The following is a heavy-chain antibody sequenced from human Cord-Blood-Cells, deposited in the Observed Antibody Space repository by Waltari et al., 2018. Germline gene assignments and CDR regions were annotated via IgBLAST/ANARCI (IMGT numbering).Heavy chain of an antibody. J-gene: IGHJ6*02. CDR2: SYSGGST. D-gene: IGHD4-4*01. CDR1: GFTVSSNY. Sequence: EVQLVESGGGLIQPGGSLRLSCAASGFTVSSNYMSWFRQAPGKGLEWGSVSYSGGSTYYADAVKGRFTISRDNSKNTLYLQMNSLRAKDTAVYYCARSYSNYYYYGMDVWGQGTTVTVSS. CDR3: ARSYSNYYYYGMDV. V-gene: IGHV3-53*01.